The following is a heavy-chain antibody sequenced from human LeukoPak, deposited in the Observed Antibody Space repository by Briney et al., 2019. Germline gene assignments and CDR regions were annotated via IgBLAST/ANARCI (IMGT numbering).Heavy chain of an antibody. CDR2: IIPILGIA. Sequence: SVKVSCKASGGTFSSYAISWVRQAPGQGLEWMGRIIPILGIANYAQKFQGRVTITADKSTSTAYMELRSLRSDDTAVYYCARCYGSGRWALDIWGQGTMVTVSS. CDR3: ARCYGSGRWALDI. D-gene: IGHD3-10*01. J-gene: IGHJ3*02. CDR1: GGTFSSYA. V-gene: IGHV1-69*04.